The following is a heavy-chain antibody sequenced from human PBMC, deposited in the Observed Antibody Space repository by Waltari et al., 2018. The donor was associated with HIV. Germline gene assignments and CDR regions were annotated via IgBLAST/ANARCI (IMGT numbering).Heavy chain of an antibody. J-gene: IGHJ4*02. CDR3: AGVGGGSWSGYRLRRDHYYFDY. CDR2: GKPNSDKE. D-gene: IGHD3-3*01. Sequence: QVQLVQSGAEVKKPGASVRVSCKAAGYTFITYDIIWVRQATGQGLEGMGWGKPNSDKEGNTHKYEDRVTRARNNSRTTTYMELGRLTLEHTGVNFWAGVGGGSWSGYRLRRDHYYFDYWGQGTLVTVSS. CDR1: GYTFITYD. V-gene: IGHV1-8*01.